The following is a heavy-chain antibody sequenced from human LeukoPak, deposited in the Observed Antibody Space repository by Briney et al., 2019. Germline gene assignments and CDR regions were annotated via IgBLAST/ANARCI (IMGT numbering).Heavy chain of an antibody. CDR1: GGTFSSYA. CDR2: IIPIFGTA. CDR3: ARDLGGVYPTGPLDY. D-gene: IGHD1-14*01. V-gene: IGHV1-69*13. J-gene: IGHJ4*02. Sequence: GASVKVSCKASGGTFSSYAISWVRQAPGQGLEWMGGIIPIFGTANYAQKFQGRVTITADESTSTAYMELSSLRSEDTAVYYCARDLGGVYPTGPLDYWGQGTLVTVSS.